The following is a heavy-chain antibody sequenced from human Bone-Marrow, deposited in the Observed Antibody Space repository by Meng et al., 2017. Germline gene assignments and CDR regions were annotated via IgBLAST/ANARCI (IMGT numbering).Heavy chain of an antibody. J-gene: IGHJ6*02. D-gene: IGHD2-2*01. CDR1: GGTFSSYA. V-gene: IGHV1-69*05. CDR2: IIPIFGTA. Sequence: SVKVSCKASGGTFSSYAISWVRQAPGQGLEWMGGIIPIFGTANYAQKFQGRVTITTDESTSTAYMELSSLRSEDTAVYYCARVKQEREGRHYQLLLESDYYYYGMDVWGQGTT. CDR3: ARVKQEREGRHYQLLLESDYYYYGMDV.